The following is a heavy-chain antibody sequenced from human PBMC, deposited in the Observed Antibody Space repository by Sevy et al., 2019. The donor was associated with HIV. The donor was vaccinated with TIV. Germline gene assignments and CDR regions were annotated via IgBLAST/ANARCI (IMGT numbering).Heavy chain of an antibody. D-gene: IGHD5-18*01. CDR2: INPNSGGT. J-gene: IGHJ4*02. Sequence: ASVKVPCKASGYTFTGQYIHWVRQAPGQGLEWMGWINPNSGGTNYRQDFQGRVTLTRDTSITTAYMELSGLKSDDTAISYCARELRLRGYSYGSFEYWGQGTLVTFSS. CDR3: ARELRLRGYSYGSFEY. CDR1: GYTFTGQY. V-gene: IGHV1-2*02.